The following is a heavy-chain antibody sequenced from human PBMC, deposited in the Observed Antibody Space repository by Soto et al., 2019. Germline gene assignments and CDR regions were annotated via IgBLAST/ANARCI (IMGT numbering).Heavy chain of an antibody. CDR3: AKAIAVAGTQATLFDY. J-gene: IGHJ4*02. D-gene: IGHD6-19*01. V-gene: IGHV4-34*01. CDR1: GGSFSGYY. CDR2: INHSGST. Sequence: LSLTCAVYGGSFSGYYWSWIRQPPGKGLEWIGEINHSGSTNYNPSLKSRVTISVDTSKNQFSLKLSSVTAADTAVYYCAKAIAVAGTQATLFDYWGQGTLVTVSS.